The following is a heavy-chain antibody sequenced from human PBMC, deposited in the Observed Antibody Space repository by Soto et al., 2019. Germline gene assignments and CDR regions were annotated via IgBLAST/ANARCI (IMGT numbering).Heavy chain of an antibody. D-gene: IGHD6-13*01. Sequence: SETLSLTCTVSGGSISSSSYYWGWIRQPPGKGLEWIGSIYYSGSTYYNPSLKSRVTISVDTSKNQFSLKLSSVTAADTAVYYCARLLGRRSWGGSIWYWGQGTLVTVSS. CDR3: ARLLGRRSWGGSIWY. V-gene: IGHV4-39*01. J-gene: IGHJ4*02. CDR1: GGSISSSSYY. CDR2: IYYSGST.